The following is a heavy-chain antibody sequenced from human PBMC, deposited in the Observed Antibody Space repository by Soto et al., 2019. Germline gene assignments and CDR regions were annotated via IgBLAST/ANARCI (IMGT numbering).Heavy chain of an antibody. CDR1: GGSISSSSYY. J-gene: IGHJ4*02. Sequence: QLQLQESGPGLVKPSETLTLTCTVSGGSISSSSYYWGWIRQPPGKGLEWVGSIYYRGSTYYIPSHKRRATVSVDPSKNKFCRKGSAVTAADTAVYDCARQVIEDGDYGWYDYWGQGTLVTVSS. V-gene: IGHV4-39*01. CDR3: ARQVIEDGDYGWYDY. CDR2: IYYRGST. D-gene: IGHD4-17*01.